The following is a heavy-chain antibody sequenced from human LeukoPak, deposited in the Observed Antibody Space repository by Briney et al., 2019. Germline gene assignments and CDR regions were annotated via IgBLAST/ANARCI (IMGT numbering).Heavy chain of an antibody. Sequence: SETLSLTCSVSGDSVGSYYWSWIRQPPGKGLEYIGYIYYSGNTNSNPSLKSRVTISVDTSKNQFSLKLSSVTAADTAVYYCARDIFGPPGLVSGAFDIWGQGTMVTVSS. CDR3: ARDIFGPPGLVSGAFDI. CDR2: IYYSGNT. D-gene: IGHD3/OR15-3a*01. CDR1: GDSVGSYY. V-gene: IGHV4-59*02. J-gene: IGHJ3*02.